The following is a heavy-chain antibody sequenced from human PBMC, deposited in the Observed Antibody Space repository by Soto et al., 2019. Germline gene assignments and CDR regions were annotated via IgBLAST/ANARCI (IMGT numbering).Heavy chain of an antibody. D-gene: IGHD3-16*01. CDR1: GYIFTSYD. J-gene: IGHJ4*02. Sequence: ASVKVSCKASGYIFTSYDINWVRQAPGQGLEWMGWINPNSGGPDYAQKFQGRVTMTRDTSISTAYMELSSLRSDDTAVYYCARDPIGGGAPYYLDFWGQGTLVTVSS. CDR2: INPNSGGP. CDR3: ARDPIGGGAPYYLDF. V-gene: IGHV1-2*02.